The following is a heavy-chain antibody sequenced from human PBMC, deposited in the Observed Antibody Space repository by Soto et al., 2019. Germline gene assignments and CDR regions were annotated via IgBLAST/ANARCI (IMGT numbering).Heavy chain of an antibody. J-gene: IGHJ4*02. CDR2: IVVGSGNT. Sequence: WASVKVSCKASGFTFTSSAVQWVRQARGQRLEWIGWIVVGSGNTNYAQKFQERVTITRDMSTSTAYMELSSLRSEDTAVYYCAAGLSRVTMIAMSYWGQGTLVTVSS. D-gene: IGHD3-22*01. CDR3: AAGLSRVTMIAMSY. CDR1: GFTFTSSA. V-gene: IGHV1-58*01.